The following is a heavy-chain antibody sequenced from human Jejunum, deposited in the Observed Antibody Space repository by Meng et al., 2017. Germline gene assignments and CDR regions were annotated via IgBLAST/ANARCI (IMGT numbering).Heavy chain of an antibody. CDR1: GGSISSRSYY. CDR2: IYYNGKS. CDR3: ARASYSYDSWFDP. Sequence: QLQLQESGPGLGKPSETLSLSCTVSGGSISSRSYYWVWIRQSPGKGLEWIGQIYYNGKSYYNPSLKSRVTMSVDTSRSQFSLNLNTVTAADTAVYYCARASYSYDSWFDPWGQGTLVTVSS. V-gene: IGHV4-39*01. D-gene: IGHD5-18*01. J-gene: IGHJ5*02.